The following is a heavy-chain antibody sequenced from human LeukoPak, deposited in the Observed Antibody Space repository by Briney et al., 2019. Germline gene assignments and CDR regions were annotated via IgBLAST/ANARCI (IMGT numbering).Heavy chain of an antibody. D-gene: IGHD3-22*01. CDR1: GYTFTSYY. CDR2: IKPRVGRT. Sequence: ASVKVSCKASGYTFTSYYMHWGRQAPGQGLEWMGIIKPRVGRTSYAQKLQGSVTTTRDTSTSTVYMELSSLRSEDTGVYYCAREPAHCDSSGYYDYWGQGTLVTVSS. J-gene: IGHJ4*02. CDR3: AREPAHCDSSGYYDY. V-gene: IGHV1-46*04.